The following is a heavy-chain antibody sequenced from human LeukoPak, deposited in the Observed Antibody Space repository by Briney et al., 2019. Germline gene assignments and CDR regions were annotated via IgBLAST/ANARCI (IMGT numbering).Heavy chain of an antibody. Sequence: SVKVSCKAPGGTFSSYAISWVRQAPGQGLEWMGGIIPIFGTANYAQKFQGRVTITADESTSTAYMELSSLRSEDTAVYYCARGYEEFLFAYFDYWGQGTLVTVSS. J-gene: IGHJ4*02. D-gene: IGHD5-12*01. V-gene: IGHV1-69*13. CDR2: IIPIFGTA. CDR1: GGTFSSYA. CDR3: ARGYEEFLFAYFDY.